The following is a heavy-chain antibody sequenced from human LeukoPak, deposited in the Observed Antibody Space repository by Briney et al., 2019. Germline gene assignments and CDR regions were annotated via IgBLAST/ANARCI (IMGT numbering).Heavy chain of an antibody. CDR1: GFTFSSYS. V-gene: IGHV3-21*04. Sequence: GGSLRLSCAASGFTFSSYSMNWVRQAPGKGLEWVSSISSSSSYIYYADSVKGRFTISRDNAKNSLYLQMNSLRAEDTAVYYCARRGVLWFGELFHYGMDVWGQGTTVTVSS. CDR3: ARRGVLWFGELFHYGMDV. J-gene: IGHJ6*02. CDR2: ISSSSSYI. D-gene: IGHD3-10*01.